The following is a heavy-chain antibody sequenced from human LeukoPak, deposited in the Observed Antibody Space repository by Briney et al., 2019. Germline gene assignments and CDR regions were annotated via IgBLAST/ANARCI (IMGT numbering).Heavy chain of an antibody. D-gene: IGHD2-15*01. Sequence: SETLSLTCTVSGGSISSYYWSWIRQPPGKGLEWIGYIYYSGSTNYNPSLKSRVTISVDTSKNQFSLKLSSVTAADTVVYYCARGGGRLRYCSGGSCPEKPYYFDYWGQGTLVTVSS. V-gene: IGHV4-59*01. J-gene: IGHJ4*02. CDR3: ARGGGRLRYCSGGSCPEKPYYFDY. CDR1: GGSISSYY. CDR2: IYYSGST.